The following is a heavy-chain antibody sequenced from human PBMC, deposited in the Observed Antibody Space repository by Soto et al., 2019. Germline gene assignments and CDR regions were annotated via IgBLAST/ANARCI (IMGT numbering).Heavy chain of an antibody. V-gene: IGHV3-21*01. Sequence: GGSLRLSCAASGFTFSSYSMNWVRQAPGKGLEWVSSISSSSSYIYYADSVKGRFTISRDNAKNSLYLQMNSLRAEDTAVYYCARDLSLGTGIAAAGSPFGMDVWGQGTTVTVSS. D-gene: IGHD6-13*01. CDR3: ARDLSLGTGIAAAGSPFGMDV. J-gene: IGHJ6*02. CDR1: GFTFSSYS. CDR2: ISSSSSYI.